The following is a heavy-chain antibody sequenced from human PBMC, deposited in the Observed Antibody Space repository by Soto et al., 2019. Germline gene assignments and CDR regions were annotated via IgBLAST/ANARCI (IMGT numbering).Heavy chain of an antibody. Sequence: PSETLSLTCTFSGGSISSGGYYWSWIRQHPGKGLEWIGYIYYSGSTYYNPSLKSRVTISVDTSKNQFSLKLSSVTAADTAAYYCARGAHSYGFYYYYYGMDVWGQGTTVTVSS. D-gene: IGHD5-18*01. CDR1: GGSISSGGYY. CDR2: IYYSGST. J-gene: IGHJ6*02. V-gene: IGHV4-31*03. CDR3: ARGAHSYGFYYYYYGMDV.